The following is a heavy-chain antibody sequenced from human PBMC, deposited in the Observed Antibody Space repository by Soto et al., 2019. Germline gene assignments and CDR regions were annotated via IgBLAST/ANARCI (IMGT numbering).Heavy chain of an antibody. CDR3: AKDLKGFHGGYDLGY. CDR2: ISGSGGST. V-gene: IGHV3-23*01. J-gene: IGHJ4*02. CDR1: GFTFSSYA. Sequence: GGSLRLSCAASGFTFSSYAMSWVRQAPGKGLEWVSAISGSGGSTYYADSVKGRFTISRDNSKNTLYLQMNSLRAEDTAVYYCAKDLKGFHGGYDLGYWGQGTLVTVSS. D-gene: IGHD5-12*01.